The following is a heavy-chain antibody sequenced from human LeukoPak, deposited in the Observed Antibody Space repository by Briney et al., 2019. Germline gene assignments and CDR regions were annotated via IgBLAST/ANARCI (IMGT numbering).Heavy chain of an antibody. V-gene: IGHV1-69*05. J-gene: IGHJ4*02. CDR2: IIPIFGTA. CDR3: ARRHNYYDSCGYPSSSDY. CDR1: GGTFSSYA. D-gene: IGHD3-22*01. Sequence: SVRVSCKASGGTFSSYAISWVRQAPGQGLEWMGRIIPIFGTANYAQKFQGRVTITTDESTSTAYMELSSLRSEETAVSYCARRHNYYDSCGYPSSSDYWGQGTLVTVSS.